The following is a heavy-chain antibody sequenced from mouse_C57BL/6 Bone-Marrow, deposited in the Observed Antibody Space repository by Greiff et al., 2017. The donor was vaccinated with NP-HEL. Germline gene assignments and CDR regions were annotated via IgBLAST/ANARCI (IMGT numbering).Heavy chain of an antibody. J-gene: IGHJ2*01. CDR1: GYTFTSYW. V-gene: IGHV1-59*01. CDR3: ARNCYYFDY. Sequence: QVQLQQSGAELVRPGTSVKLSCKASGYTFTSYWMHWVKQRPGQGLEWIGVIDPSDSYTNYNQKFKGKATLTVDTSSSTAYMQLSSLTSEDSAVYYCARNCYYFDYWGQGTTLTVSS. CDR2: IDPSDSYT. D-gene: IGHD4-1*01.